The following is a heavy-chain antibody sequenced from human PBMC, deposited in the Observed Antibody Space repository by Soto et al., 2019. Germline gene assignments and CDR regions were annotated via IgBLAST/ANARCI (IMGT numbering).Heavy chain of an antibody. D-gene: IGHD4-17*01. CDR3: ARVGLGYGGNSGVDY. J-gene: IGHJ4*02. CDR2: IYYSGST. CDR1: GGSISSGDYY. Sequence: QVQLQESGPGLVKPSQTLSLTCTVSGGSISSGDYYWSWIRQPPGKGLEWIGYIYYSGSTYYNPSLKSRVTISVDTSKNQFSLKLGSVTAADTAVYYCARVGLGYGGNSGVDYWGQGTLVTVSS. V-gene: IGHV4-30-4*01.